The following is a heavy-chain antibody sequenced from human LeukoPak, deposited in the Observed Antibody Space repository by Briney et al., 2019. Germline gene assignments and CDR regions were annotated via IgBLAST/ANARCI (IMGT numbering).Heavy chain of an antibody. J-gene: IGHJ4*02. Sequence: GGSLRLSCEVSGFDFSDFTMHWVRQAPGKGLEWVAVISYDGSNKYYADSVKGRFTISRDNSKNTLYLQMNSLRAEDTAVYYCANIAAALGYWGQGTLVTVSS. CDR1: GFDFSDFT. CDR3: ANIAAALGY. V-gene: IGHV3-30-3*01. D-gene: IGHD6-13*01. CDR2: ISYDGSNK.